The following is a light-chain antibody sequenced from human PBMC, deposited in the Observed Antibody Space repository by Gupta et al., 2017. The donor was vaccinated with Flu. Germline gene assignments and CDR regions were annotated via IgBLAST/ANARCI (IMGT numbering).Light chain of an antibody. V-gene: IGKV4-1*01. J-gene: IGKJ1*01. Sequence: SLGERATINCKSSQSVLYSSNNKNYLVWYQQKPGQPPKLLIYWASTRESGVPDRFSGSGSGTDFTLTISSLQAEDVAVYYCQQDYSTPWTFGQGTKVEIK. CDR3: QQDYSTPWT. CDR2: WAS. CDR1: QSVLYSSNNKNY.